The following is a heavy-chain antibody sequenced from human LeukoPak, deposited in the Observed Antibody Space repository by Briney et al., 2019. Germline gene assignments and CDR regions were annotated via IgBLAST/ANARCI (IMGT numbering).Heavy chain of an antibody. D-gene: IGHD3-3*01. V-gene: IGHV1-18*01. Sequence: PMASVKVSCKASGYTFTSYGISWVRQAPGQGLEWMGWISAYNGNTNYAQKLQGRVTMTTDTSTSTAYMELRSLRSDDTAVYYCARLLLWSGYQGFDYWGQGTLVTVSS. CDR3: ARLLLWSGYQGFDY. CDR2: ISAYNGNT. CDR1: GYTFTSYG. J-gene: IGHJ4*02.